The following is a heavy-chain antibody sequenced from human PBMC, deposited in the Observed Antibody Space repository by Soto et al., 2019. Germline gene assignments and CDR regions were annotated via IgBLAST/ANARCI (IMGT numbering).Heavy chain of an antibody. CDR3: ARGGLYYYYGMDV. CDR1: GFTFSSYD. D-gene: IGHD3-22*01. CDR2: IGTAGDT. V-gene: IGHV3-13*01. J-gene: IGHJ6*02. Sequence: EVQLVESGGGLVQPGGSLRLSCAASGFTFSSYDMHWVRQATGKGLEWVSAIGTAGDTYYPGSVKGRFTISRENAKNSLYLQMNSLRAEDTAVYYCARGGLYYYYGMDVWGQGTTVTVFS.